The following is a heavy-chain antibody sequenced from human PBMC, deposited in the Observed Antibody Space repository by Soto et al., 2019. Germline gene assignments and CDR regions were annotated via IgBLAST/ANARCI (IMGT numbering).Heavy chain of an antibody. CDR3: ATRDGYMDV. V-gene: IGHV4-34*01. CDR2: INHSGST. Sequence: LETLPLTCAVDGGSFRGYCWSWIRQPPGKGLEWIGEINHSGSTNYNPSLKSRVTISVDTSKNQFSLKLSSVTAADTAVYYCATRDGYMDVWGKGTTVTVSS. J-gene: IGHJ6*03. CDR1: GGSFRGYC.